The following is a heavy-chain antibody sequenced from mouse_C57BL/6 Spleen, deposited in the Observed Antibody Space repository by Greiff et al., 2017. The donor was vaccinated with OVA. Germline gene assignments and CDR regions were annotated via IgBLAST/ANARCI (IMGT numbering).Heavy chain of an antibody. J-gene: IGHJ1*03. CDR3: ARKDGYYDWYFDV. CDR2: IWSGGST. Sequence: QVQLQQSGPGLVQPSQSLSITCTVSGFSLTSYGVHWVRQSPGKGLEWLGVIWSGGSTDYNAAFISRLSISKDNSKSQVFFKMNSLQADDTAIYYCARKDGYYDWYFDVWGTGTTVTVSS. CDR1: GFSLTSYG. D-gene: IGHD2-3*01. V-gene: IGHV2-2*01.